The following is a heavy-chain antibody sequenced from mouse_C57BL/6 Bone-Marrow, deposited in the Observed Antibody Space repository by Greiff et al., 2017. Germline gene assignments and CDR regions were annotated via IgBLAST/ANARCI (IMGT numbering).Heavy chain of an antibody. Sequence: EVQLVESGGGLVQPGGSMKLSCAASGFTFSDAWMDWVRQSPEKGLEWVAEIRNKANNHATYYAEYVKGRVTISRDDSKSSVYLKMNSLRDEDTGIYSCTGSGYCEAWFAYWGQGTLVTVSA. CDR2: IRNKANNHAT. J-gene: IGHJ3*01. D-gene: IGHD2-3*01. CDR1: GFTFSDAW. V-gene: IGHV6-6*01. CDR3: TGSGYCEAWFAY.